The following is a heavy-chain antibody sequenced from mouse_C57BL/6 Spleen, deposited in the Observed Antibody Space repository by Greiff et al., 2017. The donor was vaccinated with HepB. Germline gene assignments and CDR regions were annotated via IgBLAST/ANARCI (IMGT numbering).Heavy chain of an antibody. CDR2: IHPSDSDT. V-gene: IGHV1-74*01. CDR1: GYTFTSYW. D-gene: IGHD1-1*01. J-gene: IGHJ1*03. CDR3: AITTVVATYWYFDV. Sequence: QVQLKQPGAELVKPGASVKVSCKASGYTFTSYWMHWVKQRPGQGLEWIGRIHPSDSDTNYNQKFKGKATLTVDKSSSTAYMQLSSLTSEDSAVYYCAITTVVATYWYFDVWGTGTTVTVSS.